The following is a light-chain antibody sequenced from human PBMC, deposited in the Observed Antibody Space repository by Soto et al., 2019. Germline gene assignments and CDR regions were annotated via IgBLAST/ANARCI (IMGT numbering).Light chain of an antibody. CDR1: QSVSSN. J-gene: IGKJ1*01. CDR2: GAS. V-gene: IGKV3-15*01. CDR3: QQYNTWPPWT. Sequence: IEMTQSPATLSVSPGERATLSCRASQSVSSNLAWYQQKPRKAPRLLIYGASTRATGIPARFSGSGSGTEFTLTISSLQSEDFAAYYCQQYNTWPPWTFGQGTKVDI.